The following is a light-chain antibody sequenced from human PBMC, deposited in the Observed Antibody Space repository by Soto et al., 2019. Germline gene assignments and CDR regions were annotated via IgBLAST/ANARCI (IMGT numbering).Light chain of an antibody. CDR3: QQYYSYWT. J-gene: IGKJ1*01. CDR2: KAS. V-gene: IGKV1-5*03. Sequence: DIQMTQSASSLSASVGDRVTITCRASQSVSSWLAWYQQKPGKAPKLLIYKASSLESGVPSRFSGSGSGTDFTLTISSLQPDDFASYYCQQYYSYWTFGQGTNVEIK. CDR1: QSVSSW.